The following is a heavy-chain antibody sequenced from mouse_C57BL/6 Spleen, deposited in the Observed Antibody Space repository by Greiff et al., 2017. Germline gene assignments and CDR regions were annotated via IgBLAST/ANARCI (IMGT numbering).Heavy chain of an antibody. J-gene: IGHJ1*03. CDR1: GYTFTSYW. D-gene: IGHD2-3*01. CDR2: IDPNSGGT. CDR3: AARGGLYDGYWYFDV. V-gene: IGHV1-72*01. Sequence: VQLQQPGAELVKPGASVKLSCKASGYTFTSYWMHWVKQRPGRGLEWIGRIDPNSGGTKYNEKFKSKATLTVDKPSSTAYMQRSSLTSEDPAVYYCAARGGLYDGYWYFDVWGTGTTVTVSS.